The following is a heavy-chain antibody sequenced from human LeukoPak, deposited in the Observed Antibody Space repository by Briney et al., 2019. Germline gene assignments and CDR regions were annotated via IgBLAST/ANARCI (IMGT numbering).Heavy chain of an antibody. D-gene: IGHD3-16*01. CDR1: GFTFSTYS. J-gene: IGHJ4*02. Sequence: GGSLRLSCAASGFTFSTYSMIWVRQAPGKGLEWISYISISGGTIYYAESVKGRFTISRDNAKSSLYLQMNSLRAEDTAIYYCAKRGSYNSGAFDCWGQGTLVTVSS. V-gene: IGHV3-48*04. CDR3: AKRGSYNSGAFDC. CDR2: ISISGGTI.